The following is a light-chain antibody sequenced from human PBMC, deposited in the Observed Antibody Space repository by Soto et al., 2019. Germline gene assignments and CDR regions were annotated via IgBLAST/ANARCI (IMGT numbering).Light chain of an antibody. CDR2: DTS. Sequence: EIVMTQSPATLSVSPGERATLSCRASQSVSYNLAWYQQKPGQAPRLLIYDTSTRATGIPARFSGGGSGTEFTLTISSLQSEDFAVYYCQQFNDWPRTFGQGTKVEIK. CDR3: QQFNDWPRT. CDR1: QSVSYN. J-gene: IGKJ1*01. V-gene: IGKV3-15*01.